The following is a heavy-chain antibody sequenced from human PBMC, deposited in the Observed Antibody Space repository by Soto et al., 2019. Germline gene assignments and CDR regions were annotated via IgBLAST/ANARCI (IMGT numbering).Heavy chain of an antibody. CDR2: AHHSGRT. D-gene: IGHD1-26*01. J-gene: IGHJ4*02. Sequence: QVQLQESGPGLVKPSGTLSLTCTVSGGSMTSSNWWNWVRQCPGKGLEWIGEAHHSGRTNYNPSLKSRVTISVDKSKHHFSLKLSSVTAADTAVYYCARSEATGLDYWGQGTLVTVSS. CDR3: ARSEATGLDY. CDR1: GGSMTSSNW. V-gene: IGHV4-4*02.